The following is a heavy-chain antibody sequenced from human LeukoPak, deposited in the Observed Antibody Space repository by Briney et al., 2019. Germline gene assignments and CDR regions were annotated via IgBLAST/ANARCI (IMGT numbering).Heavy chain of an antibody. J-gene: IGHJ5*02. CDR2: INAGNGNT. CDR3: ARGYYDYVWGSYQRFDP. Sequence: ASVKVSCKASGYTFTSYAMHWVRQAPGQRLEWMGWINAGNGNTKYSQEFQGRVTITRDTSASTAYMELSSLRSEDMAVYYCARGYYDYVWGSYQRFDPWGQGTLVTVSS. CDR1: GYTFTSYA. D-gene: IGHD3-16*02. V-gene: IGHV1-3*03.